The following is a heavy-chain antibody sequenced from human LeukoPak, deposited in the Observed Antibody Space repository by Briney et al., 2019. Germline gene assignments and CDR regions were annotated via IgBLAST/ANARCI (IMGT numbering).Heavy chain of an antibody. J-gene: IGHJ4*02. CDR2: ISYDGSNK. D-gene: IGHD2-15*01. CDR3: AKDEGHCTGGSCYRQDY. Sequence: GGSLRLSCAASGFTFSTYGMHWVRQAPGKGPEWVAVISYDGSNKYYAESVKGRFTIPRDNSKNTLYLQMNGLRAEDTAVYYCAKDEGHCTGGSCYRQDYWGQGTLVTVSS. V-gene: IGHV3-30*18. CDR1: GFTFSTYG.